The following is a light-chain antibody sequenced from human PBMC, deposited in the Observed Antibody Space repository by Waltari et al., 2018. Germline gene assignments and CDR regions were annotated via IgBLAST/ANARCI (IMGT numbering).Light chain of an antibody. CDR2: DVS. CDR3: SSQSSDNVVL. CDR1: SSDVGTSNP. Sequence: QSALTQPASVSGSPAQSITISCTGTSSDVGTSNPVSWYQEHPGQGPKVIIYDVSNRPSGVSARFSGSKSGNTASLTISGLQAEDEADYYCSSQSSDNVVLFGGGTKVTVL. J-gene: IGLJ3*02. V-gene: IGLV2-14*01.